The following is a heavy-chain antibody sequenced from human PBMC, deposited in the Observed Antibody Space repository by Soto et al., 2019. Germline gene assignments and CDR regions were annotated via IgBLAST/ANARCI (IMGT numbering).Heavy chain of an antibody. CDR2: INHSGST. CDR1: GGSFSGYY. CDR3: ARGRDPILTRGWFDP. J-gene: IGHJ5*02. V-gene: IGHV4-34*01. Sequence: QVQLQQWGAGLLKPSETLSLTCAVYGGSFSGYYWSWIRQPPGKGLEWIGEINHSGSTNYNPSLKSRVTLSVDTSQNQFSLKLSSVTAADTAVYYCARGRDPILTRGWFDPWGQGTLVTVSS. D-gene: IGHD7-27*01.